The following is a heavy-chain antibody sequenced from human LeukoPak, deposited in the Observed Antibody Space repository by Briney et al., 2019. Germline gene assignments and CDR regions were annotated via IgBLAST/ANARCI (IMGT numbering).Heavy chain of an antibody. CDR3: TTGAPHSGNPRTGAFNL. CDR1: GFSFTSAW. CDR2: IKRATEGGTT. Sequence: PGGSLRLSCAASGFSFTSAWMTWVRQAPGKGLEWVGRIKRATEGGTTDYGAPVKGRFTVSRDDSENTLYLQMDSLKAEDTAVYYCTTGAPHSGNPRTGAFNLWGQGTMVTVSS. J-gene: IGHJ3*01. D-gene: IGHD3-10*01. V-gene: IGHV3-15*05.